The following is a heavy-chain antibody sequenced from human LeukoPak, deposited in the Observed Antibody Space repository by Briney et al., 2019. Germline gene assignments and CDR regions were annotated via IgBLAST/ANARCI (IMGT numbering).Heavy chain of an antibody. CDR1: GGSISGYY. J-gene: IGHJ4*02. CDR2: IYYSGST. V-gene: IGHV4-59*08. CDR3: ARHLDAGYGSGSLRPYYFDY. D-gene: IGHD3-10*01. Sequence: SETLSLTCTVSGGSISGYYWSWIRQPPGKGLEWIGYIYYSGSTNYNPSLKSRVTISVDTSKNQFSLKLSSVTAADTAVYYCARHLDAGYGSGSLRPYYFDYWGQGTLVTASS.